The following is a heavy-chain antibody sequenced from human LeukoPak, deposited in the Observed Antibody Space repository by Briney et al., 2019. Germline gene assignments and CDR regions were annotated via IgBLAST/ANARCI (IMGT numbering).Heavy chain of an antibody. J-gene: IGHJ2*01. CDR2: ISYNSDTI. CDR1: GFTFDDYA. Sequence: GRSLRLSCAASGFTFDDYAMHWVRQAPGKGLEWVSGISYNSDTIAYADSVKGRFTISRDNAKNSLYLQMNSLRAEDTALYYCAKDYCGGDCYSGWYFDLWGRGTLVTVSS. CDR3: AKDYCGGDCYSGWYFDL. V-gene: IGHV3-9*01. D-gene: IGHD2-21*02.